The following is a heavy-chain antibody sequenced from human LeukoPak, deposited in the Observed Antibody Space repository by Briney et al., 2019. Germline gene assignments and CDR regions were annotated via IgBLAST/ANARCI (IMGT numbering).Heavy chain of an antibody. D-gene: IGHD6-19*01. Sequence: SEALSLTCTVSGGSISSYYWSWIRQPPGKGLEWIGYIYYSGSTNYNPSLKSRVTISVDTSKNQLSLKLSSVTAADTAVYYCARGLYSSGWSYYFDYWGQGTLVTVSS. CDR2: IYYSGST. J-gene: IGHJ4*02. V-gene: IGHV4-59*01. CDR3: ARGLYSSGWSYYFDY. CDR1: GGSISSYY.